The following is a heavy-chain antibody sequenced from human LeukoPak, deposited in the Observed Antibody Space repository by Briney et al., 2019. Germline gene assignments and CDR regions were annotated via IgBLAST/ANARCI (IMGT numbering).Heavy chain of an antibody. D-gene: IGHD3-22*01. V-gene: IGHV1-3*03. CDR3: ARGPHYYYDSGGTRLDY. J-gene: IGHJ4*02. Sequence: GASVKVSCKASGYTFTSYDINWVRQAPGQRLEWMGWINAGNGNTKYSQDFQGRVTITRDTSASTAYMELSSLRSEDMAVYYCARGPHYYYDSGGTRLDYWGQGTLVTVSS. CDR2: INAGNGNT. CDR1: GYTFTSYD.